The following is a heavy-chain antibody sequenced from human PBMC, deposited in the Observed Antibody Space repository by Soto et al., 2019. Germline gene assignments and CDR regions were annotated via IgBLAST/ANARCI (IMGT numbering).Heavy chain of an antibody. J-gene: IGHJ4*02. CDR3: ARDSRSSGWSFPIDY. V-gene: IGHV4-59*12. D-gene: IGHD6-19*01. Sequence: PSDTLSLTCTVSGGSISSYYWSWIRQPPGKGLEWIGYIYYSGSTNYNPSLKSRVTISVDTSKNQFSLKLSSVTAADTAVYYCARDSRSSGWSFPIDYWGQGTLVTVS. CDR2: IYYSGST. CDR1: GGSISSYY.